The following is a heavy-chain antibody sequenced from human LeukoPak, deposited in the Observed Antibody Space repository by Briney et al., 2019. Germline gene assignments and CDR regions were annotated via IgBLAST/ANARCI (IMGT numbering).Heavy chain of an antibody. CDR3: AKARRMVRGGIDY. J-gene: IGHJ4*02. CDR1: GFTFDDYA. V-gene: IGHV3-9*01. Sequence: AGGTLRLSCAASGFTFDDYAMHWVRQAPGKGLEWVSGISWNSGSIGYADSVKGRFTISRDNAKNSLYLQMNSLRAEDTALYYCAKARRMVRGGIDYWGQGTLVTVSS. D-gene: IGHD3-10*01. CDR2: ISWNSGSI.